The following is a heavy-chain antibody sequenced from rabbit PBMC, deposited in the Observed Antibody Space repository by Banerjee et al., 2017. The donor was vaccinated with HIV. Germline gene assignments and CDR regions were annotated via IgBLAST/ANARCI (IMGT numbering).Heavy chain of an antibody. CDR2: VYAADGST. J-gene: IGHJ3*01. CDR3: ARKLSL. D-gene: IGHD7-1*01. V-gene: IGHV1S45*01. Sequence: ELVESGGGLVQPGGSLKLSCKASGFDFSSYSLCWVRQAPGKGLEWIGCVYAADGSTDYATWAKGRFTISKTSSTTVTLQMTSLTAADTATYFCARKLSLWGQGTLVTVS. CDR1: GFDFSSYS.